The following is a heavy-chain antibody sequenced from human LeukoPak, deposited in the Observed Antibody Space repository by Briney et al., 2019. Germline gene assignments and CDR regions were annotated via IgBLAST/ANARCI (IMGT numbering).Heavy chain of an antibody. V-gene: IGHV1-8*01. J-gene: IGHJ5*02. CDR2: MNPNSGNT. CDR1: GYTFTSYD. CDR3: ARHPPLVVPAAPRGNWFDP. D-gene: IGHD2-2*01. Sequence: GASVKVSCKASGYTFTSYDINWVRQATGQGLEWMGWMNPNSGNTGYAQKFQGRVTMTRNTSISTAYMELSSLRSEDTAVYYCARHPPLVVPAAPRGNWFDPWGQGTLVTVSS.